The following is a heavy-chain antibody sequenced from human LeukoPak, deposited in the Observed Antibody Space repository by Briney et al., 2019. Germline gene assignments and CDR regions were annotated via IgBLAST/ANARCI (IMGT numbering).Heavy chain of an antibody. Sequence: GGSLRLSCAASGFTSSSYAMSWVRQAPGKGLEWISFITNGDTTAYYADSVRGRFTISRDNAKNSLYLQMNSLRAEDTAVYFCARDRGEVVTGIGYYFDYWGQGTLVTVSS. CDR1: GFTSSSYA. J-gene: IGHJ4*02. D-gene: IGHD2-21*02. CDR3: ARDRGEVVTGIGYYFDY. CDR2: ITNGDTTA. V-gene: IGHV3-48*04.